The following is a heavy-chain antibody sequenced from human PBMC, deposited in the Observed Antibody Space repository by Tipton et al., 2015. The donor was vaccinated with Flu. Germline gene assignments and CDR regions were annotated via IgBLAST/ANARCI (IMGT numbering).Heavy chain of an antibody. Sequence: SLRLSCAASGFTFSYYGMNWVRLTPGKGLEWVSFISSSGSHMYYAESVRGRFAVSRDDAKNSLYLQMKSLRAEDTAVHYCAREWADYYDSTEGVAFYIWGQGTMVTVSS. CDR1: GFTFSYYG. CDR2: ISSSGSHM. J-gene: IGHJ3*02. CDR3: AREWADYYDSTEGVAFYI. D-gene: IGHD3-22*01. V-gene: IGHV3-21*01.